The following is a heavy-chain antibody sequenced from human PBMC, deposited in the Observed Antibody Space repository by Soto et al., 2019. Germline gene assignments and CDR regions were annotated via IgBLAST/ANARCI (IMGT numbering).Heavy chain of an antibody. V-gene: IGHV3-33*01. CDR3: ASRSPALDY. D-gene: IGHD2-2*01. CDR2: IWYDGSNK. J-gene: IGHJ4*02. CDR1: GFTFSSYG. Sequence: GGSLRLCCAASGFTFSSYGMHWVRQAPGKGLEWVAVIWYDGSNKYYADSVKGRFTISRDNSKNTLYLQMNSLRAEDTAVYYCASRSPALDYWGQGTLVTVSS.